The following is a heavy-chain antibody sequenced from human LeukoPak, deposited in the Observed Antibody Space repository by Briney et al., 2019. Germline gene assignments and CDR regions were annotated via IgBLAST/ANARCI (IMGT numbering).Heavy chain of an antibody. J-gene: IGHJ6*03. V-gene: IGHV3-33*06. CDR3: AQSGYLVGAPNFFYYYMDV. D-gene: IGHD1-26*01. Sequence: PGRSLRLSCAASGFTLNSYSTHWVRQAPGKGLEWVAVIWYDGNNKYYADSVKGRFTISRDNSKNTLYLQMNSLRAEDAAVYYCAQSGYLVGAPNFFYYYMDVWGRGTTVTVSS. CDR1: GFTLNSYS. CDR2: IWYDGNNK.